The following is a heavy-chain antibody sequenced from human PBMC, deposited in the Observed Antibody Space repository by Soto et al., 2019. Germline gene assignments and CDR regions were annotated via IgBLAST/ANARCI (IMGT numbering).Heavy chain of an antibody. CDR3: ARDELERRGDYHYYGMDV. Sequence: QVQLVESGGGVVQPGRSLRLSCAASGFTFSSYGMHWVRQAPGKGLEWVAVIWYDGSNKYYADSVKGRFTISRDNSKNTLYLQMNSLRAEDTAVYYCARDELERRGDYHYYGMDVWGQGTTVTVSS. CDR1: GFTFSSYG. V-gene: IGHV3-33*01. J-gene: IGHJ6*02. CDR2: IWYDGSNK. D-gene: IGHD1-1*01.